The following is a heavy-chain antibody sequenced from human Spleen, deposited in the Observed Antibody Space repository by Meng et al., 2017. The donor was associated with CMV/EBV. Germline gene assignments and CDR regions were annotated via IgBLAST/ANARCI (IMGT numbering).Heavy chain of an antibody. CDR3: ARARFDY. Sequence: SETLSLTCTVSGGSISSYYWSWIRQPPGKGLEWIGYIYYSGSTNYNPSLKSRVTISVDTSKNQFSLKLSSVTAADTAVYYCARARFDYWGQGTLVTVSS. CDR1: GGSISSYY. J-gene: IGHJ4*02. V-gene: IGHV4-59*08. CDR2: IYYSGST.